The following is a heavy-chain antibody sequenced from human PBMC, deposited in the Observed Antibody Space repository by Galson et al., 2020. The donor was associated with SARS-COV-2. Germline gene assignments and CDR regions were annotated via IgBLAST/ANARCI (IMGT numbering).Heavy chain of an antibody. D-gene: IGHD3-16*01. CDR2: IREDGSGI. J-gene: IGHJ5*02. Sequence: GGSLRLSVAAAGFTLSNYYMHWVRQSPKKGLMGVSRIREDGSGIVYADSVKGRFTISRDNANNILYLHLKSLTVDDTAVYYCVRDWASAWGQGTLVTVAS. CDR1: GFTLSNYY. CDR3: VRDWASA. V-gene: IGHV3-74*01.